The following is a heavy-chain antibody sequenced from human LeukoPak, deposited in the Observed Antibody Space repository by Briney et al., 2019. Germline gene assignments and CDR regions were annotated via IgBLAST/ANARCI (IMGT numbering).Heavy chain of an antibody. CDR3: VKDGTTDGGYGDFDY. CDR1: GFTFSSYA. V-gene: IGHV3-64D*06. D-gene: IGHD5-12*01. Sequence: GGSLRLSCSASGFTFSSYAMHWVGQAPGKGLEYVSAISSNGGSTYYADSVKGRFTISRDNSKNTLYLQMSSLRAENTAVYYCVKDGTTDGGYGDFDYWGQGTLVTVSS. CDR2: ISSNGGST. J-gene: IGHJ4*02.